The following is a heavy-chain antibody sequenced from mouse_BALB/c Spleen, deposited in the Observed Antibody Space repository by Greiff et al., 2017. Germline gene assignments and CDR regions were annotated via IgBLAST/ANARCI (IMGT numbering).Heavy chain of an antibody. CDR1: GFTFTDYY. Sequence: EVKVVESGGGLVQPGGSLRLSCATSGFTFTDYYMSWVRQPPGKALEWLGFIRNKANGYTTEYSASVKGRFTISRDNSQSILYLQMNTLRAEDSATYDCARDGATATFYFDYWGQGTTLTVSA. J-gene: IGHJ2*01. D-gene: IGHD1-2*01. V-gene: IGHV7-3*02. CDR2: IRNKANGYTT. CDR3: ARDGATATFYFDY.